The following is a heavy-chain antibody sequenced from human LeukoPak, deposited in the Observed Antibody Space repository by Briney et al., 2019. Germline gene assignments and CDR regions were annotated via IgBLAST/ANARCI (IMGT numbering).Heavy chain of an antibody. V-gene: IGHV1-2*02. D-gene: IGHD1-26*01. CDR2: INPNSGGT. Sequence: RASVKVSCKASGYTFTGYYLHWVRQAPEQGLDWMGWINPNSGGTTYAQNFKGRVTMTWDTSISTAYMELSRLRSDDTAVYYCAREWELLRKYLYHWGQGTLVTVSS. J-gene: IGHJ1*01. CDR3: AREWELLRKYLYH. CDR1: GYTFTGYY.